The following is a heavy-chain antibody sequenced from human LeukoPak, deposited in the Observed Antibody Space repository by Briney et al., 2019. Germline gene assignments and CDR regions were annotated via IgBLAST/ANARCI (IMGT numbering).Heavy chain of an antibody. CDR2: ISYDGSNK. CDR3: AREEGIDY. CDR1: GFTFSSYW. J-gene: IGHJ4*02. Sequence: GGSLRLSCAASGFTFSSYWMSWVRQAPGKGLEWVAVISYDGSNKYYADSVKGRFTISRDNSKNTLYLQMNSLRAEDTAVYYCAREEGIDYWGQGTLVTVSS. V-gene: IGHV3-30-3*01. D-gene: IGHD3-10*01.